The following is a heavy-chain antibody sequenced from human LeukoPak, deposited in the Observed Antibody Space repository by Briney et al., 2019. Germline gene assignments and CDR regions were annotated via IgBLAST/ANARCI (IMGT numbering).Heavy chain of an antibody. Sequence: SETLSLTCTVSGGSISSGDYYWSWIRQPPGKGLEWIGYIYYSGSTNYNPSLKSRVTISVDTSKNQFSLKLSSVTAADTAVYYCARREWMTGILSGSYSFVSWFDPWGQGTLVTVSS. CDR3: ARREWMTGILSGSYSFVSWFDP. J-gene: IGHJ5*02. D-gene: IGHD1-26*01. V-gene: IGHV4-61*08. CDR1: GGSISSGDYY. CDR2: IYYSGST.